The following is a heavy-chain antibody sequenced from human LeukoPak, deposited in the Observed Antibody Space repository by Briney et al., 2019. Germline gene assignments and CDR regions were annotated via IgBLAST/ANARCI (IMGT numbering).Heavy chain of an antibody. CDR2: IKSDGSGT. D-gene: IGHD6-13*01. Sequence: GGSLRLSCAASGFTFSSYWMHWVRQAPGKGLVWVSRIKSDGSGTTYADSVKGRFTISRDNAKNTLYLQMNSLRAEDTAVYYCARNPEDSSSWYWYFDLWGRGTLVTVSS. CDR3: ARNPEDSSSWYWYFDL. CDR1: GFTFSSYW. J-gene: IGHJ2*01. V-gene: IGHV3-74*01.